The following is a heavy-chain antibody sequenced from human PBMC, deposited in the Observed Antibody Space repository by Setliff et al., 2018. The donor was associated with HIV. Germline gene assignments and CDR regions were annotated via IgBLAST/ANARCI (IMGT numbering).Heavy chain of an antibody. Sequence: ASVKVSCKVSGYPFPYFNIQWVQQAPGKGLAWMGLIDPEHGEAVYSEKFQGRIKITADTSSDTAFMELRSLKSDDTAMYYCAWGTQLPIDSWGQGTPVTVSS. CDR2: IDPEHGEA. CDR3: AWGTQLPIDS. V-gene: IGHV1-69-2*01. D-gene: IGHD3-16*01. J-gene: IGHJ4*02. CDR1: GYPFPYFN.